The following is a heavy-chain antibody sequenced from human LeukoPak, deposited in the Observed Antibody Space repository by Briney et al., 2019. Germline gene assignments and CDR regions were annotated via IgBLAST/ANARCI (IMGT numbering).Heavy chain of an antibody. J-gene: IGHJ4*02. D-gene: IGHD4-23*01. CDR2: VYPPGNT. CDR3: ASKVVTTSNYFDH. Sequence: SETLSLTCTVSGGSISSSSYYWGWIRQPPGKGLEWIGSVYPPGNTYYNPSLKSRVTISVDTSKSQFSLKLTSVTAADTAVYYCASKVVTTSNYFDHWGQGTLVTVSS. V-gene: IGHV4-39*07. CDR1: GGSISSSSYY.